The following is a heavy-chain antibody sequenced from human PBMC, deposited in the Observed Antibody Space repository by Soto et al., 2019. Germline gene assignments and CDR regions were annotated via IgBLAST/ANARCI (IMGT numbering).Heavy chain of an antibody. D-gene: IGHD5-18*01. V-gene: IGHV3-30-3*01. CDR2: ISYDGSNK. CDR1: GFTFSSYA. CDR3: ARYTLWGTAMVLWYFDL. J-gene: IGHJ2*01. Sequence: QVQLVESGGGVIQPGRSLRLSCAASGFTFSSYAMHWVRQAPGKGLEWVAVISYDGSNKYYADSLKGRFTISRDNSMNTLYLQMNSLRAEDTAVYYCARYTLWGTAMVLWYFDLWGLGTLVTVSS.